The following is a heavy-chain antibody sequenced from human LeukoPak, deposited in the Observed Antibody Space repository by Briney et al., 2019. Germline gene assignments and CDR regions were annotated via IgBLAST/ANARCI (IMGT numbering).Heavy chain of an antibody. CDR1: GYSISSGYY. V-gene: IGHV4-38-2*02. CDR3: ARDRTVVNYDY. Sequence: SETLSLTCTVSGYSISSGYYWGWIRQPPGKGLEWIGSIYHSGSTYYNPSLKSRVTISVDTSKNQFSLKLSSVTAADTAVYYCARDRTVVNYDYWGQGTLVTVSS. D-gene: IGHD4-23*01. CDR2: IYHSGST. J-gene: IGHJ4*02.